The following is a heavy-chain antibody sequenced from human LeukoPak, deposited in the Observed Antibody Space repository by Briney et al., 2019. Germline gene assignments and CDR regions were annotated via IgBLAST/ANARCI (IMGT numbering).Heavy chain of an antibody. CDR2: IKQDGSEK. J-gene: IGHJ4*02. CDR1: GFTFSSYG. D-gene: IGHD4-17*01. V-gene: IGHV3-7*01. CDR3: ARDSTTDFDY. Sequence: GGSLRLSCAASGFTFSSYGMHWVRQAPGKGLEWVANIKQDGSEKYYVDSVKGRFTISRDNAKNSLYLQMNSLRAEDTAVYYCARDSTTDFDYWGQGTLVTVSS.